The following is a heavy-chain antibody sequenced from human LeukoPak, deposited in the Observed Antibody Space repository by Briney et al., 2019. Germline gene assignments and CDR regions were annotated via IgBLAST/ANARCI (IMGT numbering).Heavy chain of an antibody. Sequence: GGSLRLSCAASGFAFRTYAMHWVRQAPGKGLEWVAVISYDGNNKYYADSVKGRFTISRDNSKNTLYLQMNSLRAEDTAVYYCARGLHYYYYGTDVWGQGTTVTVSS. J-gene: IGHJ6*02. CDR1: GFAFRTYA. CDR3: ARGLHYYYYGTDV. CDR2: ISYDGNNK. D-gene: IGHD3-10*01. V-gene: IGHV3-30-3*01.